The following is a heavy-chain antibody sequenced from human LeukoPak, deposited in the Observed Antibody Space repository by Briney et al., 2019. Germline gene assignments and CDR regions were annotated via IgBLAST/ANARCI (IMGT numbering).Heavy chain of an antibody. J-gene: IGHJ4*02. V-gene: IGHV4-59*01. D-gene: IGHD2-2*01. CDR1: GGSISSYY. Sequence: PSETLSLTCTVSGGSISSYYWSWIRQPPGKGLEWIGYIYYSGSTNYNPSLKSRVTISVDTSKNQFSLKLSSVTAGDTAVYYCARGGGYCSSTSCLYYWGQGTLVTVSS. CDR2: IYYSGST. CDR3: ARGGGYCSSTSCLYY.